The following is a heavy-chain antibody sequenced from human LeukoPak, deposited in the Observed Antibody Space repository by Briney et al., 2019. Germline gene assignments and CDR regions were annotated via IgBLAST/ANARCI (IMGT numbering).Heavy chain of an antibody. CDR3: AKDQLTMIVVVLDY. CDR1: GFTFSSYW. Sequence: PGGSLRLSCAASGFTFSSYWMSWVRQAPGKGLEWVANIKQDGSEKYYVDSVKGRFTISRDNSKNTLYLQMNSLRAEDTAVYYCAKDQLTMIVVVLDYWGQGTLVTVSS. CDR2: IKQDGSEK. D-gene: IGHD3-22*01. J-gene: IGHJ4*02. V-gene: IGHV3-7*03.